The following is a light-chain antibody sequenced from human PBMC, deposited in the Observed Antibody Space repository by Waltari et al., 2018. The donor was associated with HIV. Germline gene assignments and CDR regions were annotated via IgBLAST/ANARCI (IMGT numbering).Light chain of an antibody. CDR2: KDT. CDR1: ALANHY. J-gene: IGLJ3*02. V-gene: IGLV3-25*03. CDR3: QSGGSSGSWV. Sequence: SNELTQPPSVSVSPGQTARITCSGDALANHYPYWFQQKPGQATVLVIYKDTERPSGIPERFSGSRSGTTVKLTISGVQAEDEADYYCQSGGSSGSWVFGGGTKLTVL.